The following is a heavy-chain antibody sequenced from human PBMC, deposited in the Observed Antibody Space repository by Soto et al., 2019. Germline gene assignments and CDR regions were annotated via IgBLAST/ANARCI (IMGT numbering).Heavy chain of an antibody. J-gene: IGHJ4*02. CDR2: ISPYNGKT. D-gene: IGHD2-2*01. Sequence: QIHLVQSGPEVKKPGASVKVSCQTSGYTFTDYGVTWVRQAPGQGLEWMGWISPYNGKTNYARTLRGRFNLTTDTSTTTAYLELRNLTSDDTATYYCAREDSCSSTSCFTRWGQGTLVTVSP. CDR1: GYTFTDYG. CDR3: AREDSCSSTSCFTR. V-gene: IGHV1-18*01.